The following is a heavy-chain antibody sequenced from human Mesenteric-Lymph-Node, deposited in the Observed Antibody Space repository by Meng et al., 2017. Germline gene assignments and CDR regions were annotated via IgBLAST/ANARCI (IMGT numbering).Heavy chain of an antibody. Sequence: HLRLQRPGPGLVKPSETLSPTCTVSGGSISSNGYYWDWVRQPPGKGLEWIGAIYHSGSTSYNPSLQSRVTMFVDTSKNQFSLMLTSVTATDTAVYYCARRRGGSGRDCWGQGTLVTVSS. CDR2: IYHSGST. CDR3: ARRRGGSGRDC. J-gene: IGHJ4*02. D-gene: IGHD3-10*01. CDR1: GGSISSNGYY. V-gene: IGHV4-39*01.